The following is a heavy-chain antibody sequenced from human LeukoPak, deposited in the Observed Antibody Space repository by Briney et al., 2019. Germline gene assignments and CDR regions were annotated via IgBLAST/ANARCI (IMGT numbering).Heavy chain of an antibody. J-gene: IGHJ3*02. D-gene: IGHD2-15*01. CDR1: GGSISRYY. Sequence: SETLSLTCIVSGGSISRYYWSWIRQPPGKGLEWIGYFDNSDSTNYNPSLKNRVTISEDTSKNQFSLKLSSVTAADTAVYYCARGSRTFGVVVVVATAGDAFDIWGQGTMVTVSS. CDR3: ARGSRTFGVVVVVATAGDAFDI. V-gene: IGHV4-59*08. CDR2: FDNSDST.